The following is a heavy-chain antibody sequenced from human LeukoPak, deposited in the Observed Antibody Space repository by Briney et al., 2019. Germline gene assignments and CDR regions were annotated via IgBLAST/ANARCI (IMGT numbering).Heavy chain of an antibody. J-gene: IGHJ4*02. D-gene: IGHD5-24*01. CDR3: AKDRGRDGYNFDY. V-gene: IGHV3-21*04. CDR2: ISSSSSYI. Sequence: PGGSLRLSCAASGFTFSSYSMNWVRQAPGKGLEWVSSISSSSSYIYYADSVKGRFTISRDNSKNTLYLQMNSLRAEDTAVYYCAKDRGRDGYNFDYWGQGTLVTVSS. CDR1: GFTFSSYS.